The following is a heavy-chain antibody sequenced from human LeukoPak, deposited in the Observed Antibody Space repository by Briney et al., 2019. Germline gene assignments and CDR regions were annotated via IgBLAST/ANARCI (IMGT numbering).Heavy chain of an antibody. CDR3: ARQRWVDFWSGNWGGTYYMDV. D-gene: IGHD3-3*01. CDR2: ISSSGSTI. CDR1: GFTFSSYE. V-gene: IGHV3-48*03. Sequence: GGSLRLSCAASGFTFSSYEMNWVRQAPGKGLEWVSYISSSGSTIYYADSVKGRFTISRDNSRNSLYLQMNSLRAEDTAVYYCARQRWVDFWSGNWGGTYYMDVWGKRTTVTVSS. J-gene: IGHJ6*03.